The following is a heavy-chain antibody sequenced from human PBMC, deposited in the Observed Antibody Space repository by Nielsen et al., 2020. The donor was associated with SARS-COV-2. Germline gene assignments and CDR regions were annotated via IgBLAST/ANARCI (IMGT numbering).Heavy chain of an antibody. CDR3: ARGRDISTAYFPLDY. J-gene: IGHJ4*02. Sequence: SETLSLTCTVSDTSISGPYWSWIRQSPGKGLEWIGFVYYTGKTDYNPSLKSRLAISRDTSRSQFSLNLTSVSAADDAVYYCARGRDISTAYFPLDYWGQGTLVTVSS. CDR1: DTSISGPY. D-gene: IGHD3-9*01. CDR2: VYYTGKT. V-gene: IGHV4-59*11.